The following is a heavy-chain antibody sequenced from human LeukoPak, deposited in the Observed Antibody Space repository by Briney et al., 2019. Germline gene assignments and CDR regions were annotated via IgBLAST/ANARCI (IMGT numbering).Heavy chain of an antibody. V-gene: IGHV3-30*02. CDR2: IRYDGSNK. J-gene: IGHJ4*02. CDR1: GFTFSSYG. D-gene: IGHD4-17*01. CDR3: AKSEGDYGDYYFDY. Sequence: GXSLXLSCAASGFTFSSYGMHWVRQAPGKGLEWVAFIRYDGSNKYYADSVKGRFTISRDNSKNTLYLQMNSLRAEDTAVYYCAKSEGDYGDYYFDYWGQGTLVTASS.